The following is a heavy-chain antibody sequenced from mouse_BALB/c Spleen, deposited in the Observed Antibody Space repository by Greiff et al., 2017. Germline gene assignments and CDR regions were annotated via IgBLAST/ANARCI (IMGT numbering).Heavy chain of an antibody. V-gene: IGHV14-3*02. CDR2: IDPANGNT. J-gene: IGHJ4*01. CDR3: ANPYDGYYAMDY. D-gene: IGHD2-3*01. CDR1: GFNIKDTY. Sequence: VQLKESGAELVKPGASVKLSCTASGFNIKDTYMHWVKQRPEQGLEWIGRIDPANGNTKYDPKFQGKATITADTSSNTAYLQLSSLTSEDTAVYYCANPYDGYYAMDYWGQGTSVTVSS.